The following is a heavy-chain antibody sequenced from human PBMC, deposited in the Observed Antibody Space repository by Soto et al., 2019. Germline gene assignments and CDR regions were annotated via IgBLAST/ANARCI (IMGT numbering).Heavy chain of an antibody. CDR3: ARATTTSAFSAMDF. J-gene: IGHJ6*01. CDR1: GFTFRYNA. V-gene: IGHV3-30-3*01. Sequence: QVQLVESGGGVVQPGRSLRLSCSASGFTFRYNALNWGRQAPGKGLERVAVISYDGDNKYIAESMKGLFNISRDNSQNTIALQMNSLRAEDTAMYLCARATTTSAFSAMDFWGQGTTVTVSS. CDR2: ISYDGDNK. D-gene: IGHD1-1*01.